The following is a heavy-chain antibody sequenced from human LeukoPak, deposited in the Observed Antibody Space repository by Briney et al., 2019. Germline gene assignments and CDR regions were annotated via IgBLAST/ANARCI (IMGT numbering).Heavy chain of an antibody. V-gene: IGHV6-1*01. CDR3: VSTAPAGRYCDY. CDR2: TFYRSKWYN. J-gene: IGHJ4*02. D-gene: IGHD6-13*01. Sequence: SQTLSLTCAISGDSVSSNTAAWNWIRQSPSGGLEWLGRTFYRSKWYNDYAVSVKGRITISPDTSKSQFSLQLNSVTPEDTAVYYCVSTAPAGRYCDYWGQGTLVTVSS. CDR1: GDSVSSNTAA.